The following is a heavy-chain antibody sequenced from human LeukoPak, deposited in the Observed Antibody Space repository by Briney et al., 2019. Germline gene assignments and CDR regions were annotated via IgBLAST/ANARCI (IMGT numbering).Heavy chain of an antibody. CDR2: INPSGGST. CDR3: ARGVHKFYYDRSGYQPYAFDI. D-gene: IGHD3-22*01. CDR1: GYTFTSCY. V-gene: IGHV1-46*01. Sequence: EASVKVSCKASGYTFTSCYLYWVRQAPGQGLEGMGLINPSGGSTRYAQKFQGRVTMTGDTSTSTVYMELSSLRSEDTAVYYCARGVHKFYYDRSGYQPYAFDIWGQGTMVTISS. J-gene: IGHJ3*02.